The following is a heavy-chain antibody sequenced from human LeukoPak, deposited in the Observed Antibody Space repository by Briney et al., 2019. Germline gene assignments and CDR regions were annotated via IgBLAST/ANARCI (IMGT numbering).Heavy chain of an antibody. V-gene: IGHV3-23*01. CDR3: AKAGGDLWSGYSST. CDR2: ISGSGINT. Sequence: GGSLRLSCAASGFTFSNYAMSWVRQAPGKGLEWVSAISGSGINTYSADSVKGRFTISRDNSKNTLYLLMNSLRAEDTAVYYCAKAGGDLWSGYSSTWGQGTLVTVSS. CDR1: GFTFSNYA. J-gene: IGHJ4*02. D-gene: IGHD3-3*01.